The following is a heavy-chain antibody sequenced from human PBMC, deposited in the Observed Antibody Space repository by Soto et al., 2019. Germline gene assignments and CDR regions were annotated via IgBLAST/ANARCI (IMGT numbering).Heavy chain of an antibody. CDR3: ATRLAATVVTPRFLY. D-gene: IGHD6-25*01. J-gene: IGHJ4*01. CDR1: GGTVGSYG. V-gene: IGHV3-23*01. Sequence: GGSLRLCWASAGGTVGSYGMSWVRQAPGKGLEWVSGSSGSGDETYYADSVKGRFTVSRDNSKNTLYLQMNSLRAEDTALYYCATRLAATVVTPRFLYWGHGTLLTVSS. CDR2: SSGSGDET.